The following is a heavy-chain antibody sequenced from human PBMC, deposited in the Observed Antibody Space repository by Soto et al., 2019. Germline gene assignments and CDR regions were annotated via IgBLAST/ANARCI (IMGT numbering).Heavy chain of an antibody. CDR3: ARGIIQDVEY. D-gene: IGHD3-3*01. Sequence: QVQLVESGGGVVQPGTSLRVSCGASGFTFSAYVMHWVRQAPGKALEWVAAISYGGNSEYYAASVKGRFTVSRDNSKNTVFLPINLLRVDDTAVYYCARGIIQDVEYWAQGTLVTVS. J-gene: IGHJ4*02. CDR2: ISYGGNSE. CDR1: GFTFSAYV. V-gene: IGHV3-30-3*01.